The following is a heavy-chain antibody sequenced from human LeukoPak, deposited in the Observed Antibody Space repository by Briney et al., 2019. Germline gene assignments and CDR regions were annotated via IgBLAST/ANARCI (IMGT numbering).Heavy chain of an antibody. V-gene: IGHV3-53*01. CDR2: IYSGGST. J-gene: IGHJ5*02. D-gene: IGHD4-11*01. CDR1: GFTFSSYA. Sequence: GGSLRLSCAASGFTFSSYAMNWVRQAPGKGLEWVSVIYSGGSTYYADSVKGRFTISRDNSKNTLYLQMNSLRAEDTAVYYCAREGMTTASFDPWGQGTLVTVSS. CDR3: AREGMTTASFDP.